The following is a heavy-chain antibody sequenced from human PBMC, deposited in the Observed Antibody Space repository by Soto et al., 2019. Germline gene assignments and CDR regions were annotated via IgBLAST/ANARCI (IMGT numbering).Heavy chain of an antibody. CDR2: ITPYNGNA. Sequence: QVQLVQSGAEVENPGASVKVSCKASGYTFSNFGIIWVRQAPGQGLEWMGWITPYNGNANYAQKYQDRLTVTTDTSTNTAYLELRSLRSDDTAVYFCARARMYSGAYHDYWGQGTLVTVSS. CDR3: ARARMYSGAYHDY. CDR1: GYTFSNFG. V-gene: IGHV1-18*04. D-gene: IGHD1-26*01. J-gene: IGHJ4*02.